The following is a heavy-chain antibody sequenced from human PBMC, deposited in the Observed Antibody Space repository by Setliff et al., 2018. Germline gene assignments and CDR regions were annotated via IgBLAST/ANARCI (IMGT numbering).Heavy chain of an antibody. CDR1: GFRFTSHW. V-gene: IGHV5-51*01. CDR2: IWPGDSDT. CDR3: VRDGRAEPAET. D-gene: IGHD6-19*01. Sequence: GESLKISCQGSGFRFTSHWIGWVRQMPGKGLEWMGLIWPGDSDTKYSPSFQGRVTISADKSINTAYLQWSSLKASDTAMYYCVRDGRAEPAETWGQGTLVTVSS. J-gene: IGHJ5*02.